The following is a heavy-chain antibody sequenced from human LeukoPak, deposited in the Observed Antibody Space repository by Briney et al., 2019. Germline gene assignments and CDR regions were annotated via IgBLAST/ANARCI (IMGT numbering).Heavy chain of an antibody. Sequence: GGSLRLSCAASGFTFSDYYMSWIRQAPGKGLEWVSYISSSGSTIYYADSVKGRFTISRDNSKNTLYLQMNSRRAEDTAVYYCARDSAVAGLFDYWGQGTLVTVSS. D-gene: IGHD6-19*01. V-gene: IGHV3-11*04. CDR1: GFTFSDYY. CDR2: ISSSGSTI. CDR3: ARDSAVAGLFDY. J-gene: IGHJ4*02.